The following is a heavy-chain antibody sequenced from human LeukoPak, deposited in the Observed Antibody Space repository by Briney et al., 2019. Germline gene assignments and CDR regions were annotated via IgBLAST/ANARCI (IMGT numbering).Heavy chain of an antibody. Sequence: GGSLRLSCAASGFTVSSNYMSWVRRAPGKGLEWVSVIYSGGSTYYADSVKGRFTISRDSSKNTLYLQMNSLRAEDTAVYYCARDLSSGWSADAFDIWGQGTMVTVSS. CDR3: ARDLSSGWSADAFDI. V-gene: IGHV3-53*01. D-gene: IGHD6-19*01. J-gene: IGHJ3*02. CDR1: GFTVSSNY. CDR2: IYSGGST.